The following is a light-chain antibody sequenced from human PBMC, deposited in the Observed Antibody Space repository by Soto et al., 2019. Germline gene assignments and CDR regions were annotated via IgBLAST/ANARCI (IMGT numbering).Light chain of an antibody. CDR1: QSVTSH. Sequence: DIQMTQSPSSPSASVGDEVTITCRTSQSVTSHLNWYQQKPGKAPNLLIYGASNLQSGVPSRFSGSGFGTDFTLTISSLQPEDFASYYCQQSSSMPWTFGQGTKVDIK. CDR3: QQSSSMPWT. V-gene: IGKV1-39*01. J-gene: IGKJ1*01. CDR2: GAS.